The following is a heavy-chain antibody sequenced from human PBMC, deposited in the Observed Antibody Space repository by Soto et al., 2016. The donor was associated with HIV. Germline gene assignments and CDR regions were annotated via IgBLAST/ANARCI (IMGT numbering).Heavy chain of an antibody. CDR2: ISYDGSNK. Sequence: VQLVESGGGVVPPGKSLRLSCAASGFTFSDYAMHWVRQAPGKGLEWVAIISYDGSNKNYADSVKGRFTISRDNFKNTLYLQMNSLRVEDTAVYYCASTTVVRGVIIPYYYFGMDVWGQGTTVTVSS. CDR1: GFTFSDYA. CDR3: ASTTVVRGVIIPYYYFGMDV. D-gene: IGHD3-10*01. J-gene: IGHJ6*02. V-gene: IGHV3-30*04.